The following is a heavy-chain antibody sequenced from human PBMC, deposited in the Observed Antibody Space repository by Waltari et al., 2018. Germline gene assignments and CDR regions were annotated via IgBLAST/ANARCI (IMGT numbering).Heavy chain of an antibody. CDR3: ASWPYSSGWGLFDY. CDR2: IYYSGRT. CDR1: GGSISSSSYY. Sequence: QLQLQESGPGLVKPSETLSLTCTVSGGSISSSSYYWGWIRQPPGKGLEWIGSIYYSGRTYYNPALKSRVTISVDTAKNQFSRKLSAVTAADTAVYYCASWPYSSGWGLFDYWGQGTLVTVSS. J-gene: IGHJ4*02. D-gene: IGHD6-19*01. V-gene: IGHV4-39*01.